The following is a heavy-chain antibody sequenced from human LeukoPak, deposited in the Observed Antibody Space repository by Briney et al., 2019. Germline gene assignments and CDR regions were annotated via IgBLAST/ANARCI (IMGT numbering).Heavy chain of an antibody. J-gene: IGHJ3*02. CDR2: ITSSSSTI. Sequence: GGSLRLSCAASGFTFSAYAMNWVRQAPGKGLEWVSYITSSSSTIYYADSVKGRFTISRDNAKNTVYLQMNSLRAEDTAVYYCARQSGGILRAFDIWGQGTMVTVSS. CDR3: ARQSGGILRAFDI. D-gene: IGHD3-16*01. CDR1: GFTFSAYA. V-gene: IGHV3-48*04.